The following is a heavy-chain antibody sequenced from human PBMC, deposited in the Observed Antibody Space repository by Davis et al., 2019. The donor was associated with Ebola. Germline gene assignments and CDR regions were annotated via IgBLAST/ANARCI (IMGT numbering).Heavy chain of an antibody. CDR1: GYTFTSYG. D-gene: IGHD4-17*01. V-gene: IGHV1-18*01. J-gene: IGHJ5*02. CDR2: ISAYNGNT. CDR3: ARDRVVTTVTTPTNWFDP. Sequence: ASVKVSCKASGYTFTSYGISWVRQAPGQGLEWMGWISAYNGNTNYAQKLQGRVTMTTDTSTSTAYMELRSLRSDDTAVYYCARDRVVTTVTTPTNWFDPWGQGTLVTVSS.